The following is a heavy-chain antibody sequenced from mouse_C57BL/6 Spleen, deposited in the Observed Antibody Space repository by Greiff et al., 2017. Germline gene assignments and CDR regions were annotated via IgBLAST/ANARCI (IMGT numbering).Heavy chain of an antibody. V-gene: IGHV5-16*01. CDR3: ARGGSYYAMDY. J-gene: IGHJ4*01. Sequence: DVHLVESEGGLVQPGSSMKLSCTASGFTFSDYYMAWVRQVPEKGLEWVANINYDGSSTYYLDSLKSRFIISRDNAKNILYLQMSSLKSEDTATYYCARGGSYYAMDYWGQGTSVTVSS. CDR2: INYDGSST. CDR1: GFTFSDYY.